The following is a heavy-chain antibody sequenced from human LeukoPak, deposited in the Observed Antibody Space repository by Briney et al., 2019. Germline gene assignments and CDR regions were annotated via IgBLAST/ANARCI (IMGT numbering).Heavy chain of an antibody. V-gene: IGHV4-34*01. CDR1: GGSFSGYY. Sequence: PSETLSLTCAVYGGSFSGYYWSWIRQPPGRGLEWIGEINHSGSNNYNPSNKSRVTISVDTSKNQFSLKLSSVTAADTAVYYCAKPIPSYGDYSDYWGQGTLVTVSS. D-gene: IGHD4-17*01. CDR2: INHSGSN. J-gene: IGHJ4*02. CDR3: AKPIPSYGDYSDY.